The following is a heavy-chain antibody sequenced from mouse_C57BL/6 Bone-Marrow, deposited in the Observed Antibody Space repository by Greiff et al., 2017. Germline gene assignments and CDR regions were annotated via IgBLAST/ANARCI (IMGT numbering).Heavy chain of an antibody. V-gene: IGHV1-55*01. Sequence: VQLQQPGAELVKPGASVKMSCKASGYTFTSYWITWVKQRPGQGLEWIGDIYPGSGSTNYNEKFKSKATLTVDTSSSTAYMQLSSLTSEDSAVYYCARPPYYGYGDWYFDVWGTGTTVTVSS. CDR3: ARPPYYGYGDWYFDV. J-gene: IGHJ1*03. CDR2: IYPGSGST. CDR1: GYTFTSYW. D-gene: IGHD2-9*01.